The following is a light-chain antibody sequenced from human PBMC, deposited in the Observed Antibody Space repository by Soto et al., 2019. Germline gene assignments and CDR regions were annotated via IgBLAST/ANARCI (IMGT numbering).Light chain of an antibody. Sequence: EIVMTQSPATLSVSPGERATLSCRAGQSVSNNLAWYQQKPGQAPRLLIYGASTRATGIPARFSGSGSGTEFTLTISSLQSEDFAVYYCQQYNNWPQTFGQGTKLEIK. V-gene: IGKV3-15*01. J-gene: IGKJ2*01. CDR2: GAS. CDR3: QQYNNWPQT. CDR1: QSVSNN.